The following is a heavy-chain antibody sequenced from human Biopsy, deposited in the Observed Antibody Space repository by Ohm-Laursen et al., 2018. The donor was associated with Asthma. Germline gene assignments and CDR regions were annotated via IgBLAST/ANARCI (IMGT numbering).Heavy chain of an antibody. CDR2: LIPVLGTA. CDR3: AKASCYYFSCDLDV. V-gene: IGHV1-69*13. Sequence: SVKVSCKASGDSLGSFINYAISWVRQAPRQGLEWMGGLIPVLGTADYAPKFQGRVTLTADVFTNTVHMELTSLRSDDTAVLYCAKASCYYFSCDLDVWGQGTTVIVSS. CDR1: GDSLGSFINYA. J-gene: IGHJ6*02.